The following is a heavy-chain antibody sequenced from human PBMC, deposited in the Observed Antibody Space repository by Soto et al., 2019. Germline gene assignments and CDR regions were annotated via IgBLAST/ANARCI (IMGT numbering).Heavy chain of an antibody. V-gene: IGHV4-38-2*01. D-gene: IGHD6-13*01. CDR3: ARAGYSSSWFFDY. J-gene: IGHJ4*02. Sequence: SETLSLTCAVSGYSIISGYYCGWIRQPPGKGLEWIGSIYHRGSTYYNPSLKSRVTISVDTSKNQFSLKLSSVTAADTAVYYCARAGYSSSWFFDYWGQGTLVTVSS. CDR1: GYSIISGYY. CDR2: IYHRGST.